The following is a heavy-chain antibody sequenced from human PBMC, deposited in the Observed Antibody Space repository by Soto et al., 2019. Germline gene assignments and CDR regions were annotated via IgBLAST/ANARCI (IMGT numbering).Heavy chain of an antibody. D-gene: IGHD3-16*02. CDR1: GYTFTAYA. Sequence: GASVKVSCKSTGYTFTAYAMHCVRQAPGQSLEWMGWINPANGNTRYSQKFQGRLTITSDTSANTVYMELSSLTSEDTAMYYCTRSAISPYGGLIGPFDYWGQGNLVTVSS. CDR2: INPANGNT. J-gene: IGHJ4*02. V-gene: IGHV1-3*01. CDR3: TRSAISPYGGLIGPFDY.